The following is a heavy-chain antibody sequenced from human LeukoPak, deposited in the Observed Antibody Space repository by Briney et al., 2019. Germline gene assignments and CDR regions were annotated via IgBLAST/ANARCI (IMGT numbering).Heavy chain of an antibody. Sequence: ASVKVSCKASVYTFTSYGISWVRQAPGQGLEWMGWISAYNGNTNYAQKLQGRVTMTTDTYTSTAYMELRSLRSDDTAVYYCARDTYSNWFDPWGQGTLVTVSS. D-gene: IGHD2-21*01. CDR3: ARDTYSNWFDP. V-gene: IGHV1-18*01. CDR2: ISAYNGNT. CDR1: VYTFTSYG. J-gene: IGHJ5*02.